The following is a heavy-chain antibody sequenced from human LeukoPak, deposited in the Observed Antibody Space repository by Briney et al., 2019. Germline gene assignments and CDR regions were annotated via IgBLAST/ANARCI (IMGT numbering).Heavy chain of an antibody. CDR3: ARGVYRVARRAYGMDV. Sequence: ASVKVSCKASGYTFTSSDINWVRQATGQGLEWMGWMNPNSGNTGYAQKFQGRVTMTRNTSISTAYMELSSLRSEDTAVYYCARGVYRVARRAYGMDVWGQGTTVTVSS. CDR1: GYTFTSSD. V-gene: IGHV1-8*01. D-gene: IGHD1-14*01. J-gene: IGHJ6*02. CDR2: MNPNSGNT.